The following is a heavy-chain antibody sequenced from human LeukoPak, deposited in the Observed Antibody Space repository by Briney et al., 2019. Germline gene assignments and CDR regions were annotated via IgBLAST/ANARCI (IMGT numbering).Heavy chain of an antibody. J-gene: IGHJ4*02. D-gene: IGHD3-3*01. CDR3: ARGSTIFGVATFDY. CDR2: INPNSGGT. V-gene: IGHV1-2*02. Sequence: ASVKVSCKASGYTFTGYYMHWVRQAPGQGLEWMGWINPNSGGTNYAQKFQGRVTMTRDTSISTAYMELSRLRSDDTAVYYCARGSTIFGVATFDYWGQGTLVTVSS. CDR1: GYTFTGYY.